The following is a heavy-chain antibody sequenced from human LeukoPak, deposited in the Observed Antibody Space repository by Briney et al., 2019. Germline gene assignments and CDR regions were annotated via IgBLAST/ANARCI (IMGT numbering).Heavy chain of an antibody. D-gene: IGHD4/OR15-4a*01. J-gene: IGHJ4*02. V-gene: IGHV3-74*01. CDR3: AGAKELGNFDY. CDR2: INSDGSST. Sequence: GRSLRLSCAASGFTFSSYWMHWVRQAPGKGLVWVSRINSDGSSTSYADSVKGRFTISRDNAKNTLYLQMNSLRAEDTAVYYCAGAKELGNFDYWGQGTLVTVSS. CDR1: GFTFSSYW.